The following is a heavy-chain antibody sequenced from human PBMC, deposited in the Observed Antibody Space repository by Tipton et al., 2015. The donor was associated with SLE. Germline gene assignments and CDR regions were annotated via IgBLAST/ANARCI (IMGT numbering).Heavy chain of an antibody. D-gene: IGHD4-17*01. CDR3: AREWGYGDYDWFDP. J-gene: IGHJ5*02. CDR2: IYTSGST. V-gene: IGHV4-61*09. CDR1: GGSISSGSYY. Sequence: TLSLTCTVSGGSISSGSYYWSWIRQPAGKGLEWIGHIYTSGSTNYNPSLKSRVTMSVDTSKNQFSLKLSSVTAADTAVYYCAREWGYGDYDWFDPWGQGTLVTVSS.